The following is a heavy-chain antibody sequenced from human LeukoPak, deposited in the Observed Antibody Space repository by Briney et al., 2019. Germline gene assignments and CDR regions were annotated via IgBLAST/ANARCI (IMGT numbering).Heavy chain of an antibody. CDR3: ARGKYSYGHGFDY. CDR1: GYTFTSYD. V-gene: IGHV1-8*01. D-gene: IGHD5-18*01. Sequence: ASAKVSCKASGYTFTSYDINWVRQATGQGLEWMGWMNPNSGNTGYAQKFQGRVTMTRNTSISTAYMELSSLKSEDTAVYYCARGKYSYGHGFDYWGQGTLVTVSS. J-gene: IGHJ4*02. CDR2: MNPNSGNT.